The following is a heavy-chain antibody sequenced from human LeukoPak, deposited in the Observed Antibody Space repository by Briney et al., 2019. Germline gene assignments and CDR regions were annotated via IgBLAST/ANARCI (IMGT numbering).Heavy chain of an antibody. Sequence: ASVNVSCKASGYTFTVYYMHWVRQAPGQGLEWMGRINPNSGGTNYAQKFQGRFTMTRDTSISTAYMELSRLRSDDTAVYYCARGSDYGDYWYFDLWGRGTLVTVSS. CDR2: INPNSGGT. V-gene: IGHV1-2*06. D-gene: IGHD4-17*01. CDR3: ARGSDYGDYWYFDL. CDR1: GYTFTVYY. J-gene: IGHJ2*01.